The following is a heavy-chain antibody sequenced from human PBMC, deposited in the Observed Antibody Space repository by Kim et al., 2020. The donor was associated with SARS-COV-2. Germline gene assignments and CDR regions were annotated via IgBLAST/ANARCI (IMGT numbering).Heavy chain of an antibody. Sequence: HPSLKSRVTISVDTSRHPFSLQLNSVTAADTAVYYCARARGYSYGSLDYWGQGTLVTVSS. J-gene: IGHJ4*02. CDR3: ARARGYSYGSLDY. D-gene: IGHD5-18*01. V-gene: IGHV4-39*01.